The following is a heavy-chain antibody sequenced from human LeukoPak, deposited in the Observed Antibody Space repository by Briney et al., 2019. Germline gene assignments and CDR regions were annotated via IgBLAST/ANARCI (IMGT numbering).Heavy chain of an antibody. J-gene: IGHJ5*02. D-gene: IGHD4-17*01. CDR2: INPNSGGT. V-gene: IGHV1-2*02. CDR1: GYTFTGYY. Sequence: ASVKVSCKASGYTFTGYYMHWVRQAPGQGLEWMGWINPNSGGTNYAQKFQGRVTMTRDTSISTAYMELSRLRSDDTAVYYCAREYGDYVGNWFDPWGQGTLVTASS. CDR3: AREYGDYVGNWFDP.